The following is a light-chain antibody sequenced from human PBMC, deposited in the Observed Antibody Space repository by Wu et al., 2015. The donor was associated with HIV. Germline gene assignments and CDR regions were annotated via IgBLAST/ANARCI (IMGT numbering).Light chain of an antibody. V-gene: IGKV1-39*01. CDR1: QSISSY. CDR2: AAS. J-gene: IGKJ3*01. CDR3: QQSYSTPR. Sequence: DIQMTQSPSSLSASVGDSVTITCRASQSISSYLNWYQQKPGKAPKLLIYAASSLQSGVPSRFSGSGSGTDFTLTISSLQPEDFATYYCQQSYSTPRFGPGTKVDIK.